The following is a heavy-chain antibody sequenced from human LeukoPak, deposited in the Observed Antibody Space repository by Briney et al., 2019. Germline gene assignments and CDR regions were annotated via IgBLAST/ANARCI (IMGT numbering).Heavy chain of an antibody. D-gene: IGHD3-22*01. J-gene: IGHJ4*02. CDR3: ARDRPSRYYYDSSGYLYYFDY. CDR2: IKGDGSST. V-gene: IGHV3-74*01. Sequence: GGSLRLSCAASGFTFTTYWMHWVRQVPGKGLVWVARIKGDGSSTRHADSMKGRFTISRDNAKNSLYLQMNSLRAEDTAVYYCARDRPSRYYYDSSGYLYYFDYWGQGTLVTVSS. CDR1: GFTFTTYW.